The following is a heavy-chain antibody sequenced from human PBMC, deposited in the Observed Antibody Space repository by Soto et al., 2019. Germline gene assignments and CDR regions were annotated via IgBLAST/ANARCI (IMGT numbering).Heavy chain of an antibody. V-gene: IGHV3-30*18. J-gene: IGHJ4*02. Sequence: QVQLVESGGGVVQPGRSLRLSCAASGFTFSSYGMHWVRQAPGKGLEWVAVISYDGSNKYYADSVKGRFTISRDNSKNTLYLQMNSLRAEDTVVYYCAKDGEWELGGNYFDYWGQGTLVTVSS. CDR3: AKDGEWELGGNYFDY. CDR2: ISYDGSNK. CDR1: GFTFSSYG. D-gene: IGHD1-26*01.